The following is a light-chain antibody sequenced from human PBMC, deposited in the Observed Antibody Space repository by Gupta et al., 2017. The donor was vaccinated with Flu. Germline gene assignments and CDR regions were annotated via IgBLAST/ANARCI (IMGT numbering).Light chain of an antibody. CDR1: QSISSY. CDR3: QQSNSTPWT. J-gene: IGKJ1*01. Sequence: PSTLSASVGDRVTITCRASQSISSYLDWYQQKPGKAPKLLIYDASSLQSGVPSRFSGSGSGTDFTLTISSLQPDDFATYYCQQSNSTPWTFGQGTKVEIK. V-gene: IGKV1-39*01. CDR2: DAS.